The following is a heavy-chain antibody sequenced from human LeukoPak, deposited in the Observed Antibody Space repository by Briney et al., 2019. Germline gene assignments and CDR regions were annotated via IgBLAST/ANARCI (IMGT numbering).Heavy chain of an antibody. D-gene: IGHD6-13*01. Sequence: SETLSLTCTVSGGSISSYYWSWIRQPPGKGLEWIGYIYYSGSTNYNPSLKSRVTISVDTSKNQFSLKLSSVTAADTAVYYCARSPGAAGLDYWGQGTLVTVSS. CDR2: IYYSGST. CDR3: ARSPGAAGLDY. V-gene: IGHV4-59*08. J-gene: IGHJ4*02. CDR1: GGSISSYY.